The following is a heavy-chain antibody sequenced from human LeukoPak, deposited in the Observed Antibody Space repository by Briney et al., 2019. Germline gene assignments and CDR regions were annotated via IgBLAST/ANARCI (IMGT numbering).Heavy chain of an antibody. J-gene: IGHJ6*03. CDR2: IYSGGST. CDR3: ARTRPNSGYDRYYYYMDV. D-gene: IGHD5-12*01. Sequence: GGSLRLSCAASGFTVSSNYMSWVRQAPGKGLEWVSVIYSGGSTYYADSVKGRFTISRDNSKNTLYLQMNSLRAEDTAVCYCARTRPNSGYDRYYYYMDVWGKGTTVTVSS. V-gene: IGHV3-53*01. CDR1: GFTVSSNY.